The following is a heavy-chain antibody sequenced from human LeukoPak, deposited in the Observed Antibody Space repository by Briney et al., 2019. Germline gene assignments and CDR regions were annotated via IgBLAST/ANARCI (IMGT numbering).Heavy chain of an antibody. CDR1: GGSFSGYY. CDR3: ARDPTIAAAGTYYYYYYMDV. J-gene: IGHJ6*03. Sequence: PSETLSLTCAVYGGSFSGYYWSWIRQPPGKGLEWIGEINHSGSTNYNPSLKSRVTISVDTSKNQFSLKLSSVTAADTAVYYCARDPTIAAAGTYYYYYYMDVWGKGTTVTVSS. D-gene: IGHD6-13*01. CDR2: INHSGST. V-gene: IGHV4-34*01.